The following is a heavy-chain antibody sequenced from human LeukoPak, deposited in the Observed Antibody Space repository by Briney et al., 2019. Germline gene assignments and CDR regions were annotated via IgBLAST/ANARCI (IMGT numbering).Heavy chain of an antibody. CDR1: GFPFNTYW. V-gene: IGHV3-7*03. Sequence: PGGSLRLSCAASGFPFNTYWMTWVRQAPGEGLEWLVNIKHDGSETYYVDSVKGRFTISRDNAKNSLYLQMNSLRAEDTAVYYCASGYDDDAFDIWGQGTMVTVSS. J-gene: IGHJ3*02. CDR3: ASGYDDDAFDI. CDR2: IKHDGSET. D-gene: IGHD5-12*01.